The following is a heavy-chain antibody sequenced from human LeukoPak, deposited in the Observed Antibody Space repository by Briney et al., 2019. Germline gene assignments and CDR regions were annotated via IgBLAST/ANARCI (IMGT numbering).Heavy chain of an antibody. CDR3: ARHCYGDYVGYYYGMDV. J-gene: IGHJ6*02. CDR2: IYYSGST. V-gene: IGHV4-59*08. CDR1: GGSINSYY. Sequence: SETLSLTCTVSGGSINSYYWSWIRQPPGKGLEWIGYIYYSGSTNYNPSLKSRVTISVDTSKNQFSLKLSSVTAADTAVYYCARHCYGDYVGYYYGMDVWGQGTTVTVSS. D-gene: IGHD4-17*01.